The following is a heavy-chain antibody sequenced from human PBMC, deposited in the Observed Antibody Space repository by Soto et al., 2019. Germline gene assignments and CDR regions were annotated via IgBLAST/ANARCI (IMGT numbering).Heavy chain of an antibody. V-gene: IGHV5-10-1*01. Sequence: GESLKISCKASGYSFTRKWISWVRQMPGKGLEWMGRIDPTDSYTNYSPSVRGHVTISVTKSITTVFLQWSSLRASDTAMYYFARQIYDSDTGPNFQYYFDSWGQGTPVTVSS. CDR1: GYSFTRKW. J-gene: IGHJ4*02. CDR3: ARQIYDSDTGPNFQYYFDS. D-gene: IGHD3-22*01. CDR2: IDPTDSYT.